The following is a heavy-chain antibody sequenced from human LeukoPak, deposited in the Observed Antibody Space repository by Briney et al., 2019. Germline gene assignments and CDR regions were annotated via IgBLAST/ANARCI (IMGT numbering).Heavy chain of an antibody. J-gene: IGHJ3*02. CDR3: ARKGRVAVARRYAFDI. CDR2: IYHSGST. CDR1: GYSISSGYY. D-gene: IGHD6-19*01. Sequence: SETLSLTCAVSGYSISSGYYWGWIRQPPGKGLEWIGSIYHSGSTYYNPSLKSRVTISVDTSKNQFSLKLSSVTAADTAVYYCARKGRVAVARRYAFDIWGQGTMVTVSS. V-gene: IGHV4-38-2*01.